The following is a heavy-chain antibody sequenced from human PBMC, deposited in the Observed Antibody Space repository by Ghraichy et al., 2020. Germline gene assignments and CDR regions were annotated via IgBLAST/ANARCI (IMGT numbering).Heavy chain of an antibody. V-gene: IGHV3-33*01. Sequence: GGSLRLSCEASGFAFNNFGMHWVRQAPGKGLEWVAVIWFDGSSKYYGDAVKGRFTISRDNSNNMVYLQMDSLRVDDTAVYYCARFYGGHYLDSCGQGTRVTVSS. D-gene: IGHD3-10*01. CDR1: GFAFNNFG. CDR2: IWFDGSSK. CDR3: ARFYGGHYLDS. J-gene: IGHJ4*02.